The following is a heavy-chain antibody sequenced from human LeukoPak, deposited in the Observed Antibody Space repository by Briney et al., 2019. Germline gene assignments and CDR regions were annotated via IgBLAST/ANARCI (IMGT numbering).Heavy chain of an antibody. V-gene: IGHV4-4*02. CDR3: ARYQPGESLGVGATSDYFDY. J-gene: IGHJ4*02. Sequence: SETLSLTCAVSGGSISSSNWWSWVRQPPGKGLEWIGEIYHSGSTNYNPSLKSRVTISVDKSKNQFSLKLSSVTAADTAVYYCARYQPGESLGVGATSDYFDYWGQGTLVTVSS. CDR2: IYHSGST. CDR1: GGSISSSNW. D-gene: IGHD1-26*01.